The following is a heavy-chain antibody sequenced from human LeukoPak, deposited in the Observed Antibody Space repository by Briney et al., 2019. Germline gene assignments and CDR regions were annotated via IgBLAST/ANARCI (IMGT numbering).Heavy chain of an antibody. Sequence: SETLSLTCAVYGGSFSGYYWSWIRQPPGKGLEWIGEINHSGSTNYNPSLKGRVTISVDTSKNQFSLKLSSVTAADTAVYYCARSIVGTTYLDYWGQGTLVTVSS. V-gene: IGHV4-34*01. CDR2: INHSGST. D-gene: IGHD1-26*01. J-gene: IGHJ4*02. CDR1: GGSFSGYY. CDR3: ARSIVGTTYLDY.